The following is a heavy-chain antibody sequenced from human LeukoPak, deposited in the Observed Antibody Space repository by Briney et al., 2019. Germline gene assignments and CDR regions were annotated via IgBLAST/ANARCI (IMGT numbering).Heavy chain of an antibody. Sequence: SVKVSCKASGGTFSSYAISWVRQAPGQGLEWMGRIIPIFGTANYAQKLQGRVTMTTDTSTSTAYMELRSLRSDDTAVYYCARVRLGQGLGYWGQGTLVTVSS. CDR1: GGTFSSYA. CDR2: IIPIFGTA. D-gene: IGHD4-11*01. J-gene: IGHJ4*02. V-gene: IGHV1-69*05. CDR3: ARVRLGQGLGY.